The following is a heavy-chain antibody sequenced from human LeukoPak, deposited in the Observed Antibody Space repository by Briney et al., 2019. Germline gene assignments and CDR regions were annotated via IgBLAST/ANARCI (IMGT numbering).Heavy chain of an antibody. J-gene: IGHJ3*02. CDR3: ARDHSLYSSLFAFDI. D-gene: IGHD3-22*01. V-gene: IGHV3-53*01. CDR2: IYSGGST. Sequence: GGTLRLSCAASGFTFSSYGMSWVRQAPGKGLEWVSVIYSGGSTYYADSVKGRFTISRDNSKNTLYLQMNSLRAEDTAVYYCARDHSLYSSLFAFDIWGQGTMVTVSS. CDR1: GFTFSSYG.